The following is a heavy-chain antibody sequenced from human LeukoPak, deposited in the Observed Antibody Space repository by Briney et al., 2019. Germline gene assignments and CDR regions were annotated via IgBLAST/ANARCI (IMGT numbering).Heavy chain of an antibody. J-gene: IGHJ4*02. CDR3: ARGYDYADK. CDR1: GYSISSGYY. D-gene: IGHD3-16*01. Sequence: PSETLSLTCAVSGYSISSGYYWTWIRQPPGKGLEWIGYVSYSGSTYYNPSLKSRVTISVDTSKNQFSLNLRSVTAADTAVYYCARGYDYADKWGQGTLVTVSS. CDR2: VSYSGST. V-gene: IGHV4-61*01.